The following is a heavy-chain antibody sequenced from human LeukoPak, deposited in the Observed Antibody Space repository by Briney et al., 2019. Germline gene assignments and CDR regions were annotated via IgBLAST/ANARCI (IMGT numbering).Heavy chain of an antibody. V-gene: IGHV4-31*03. CDR1: GGSISSGGYY. D-gene: IGHD3-22*01. J-gene: IGHJ5*02. CDR3: VRQKYYYDSSGYYHSNWFDP. CDR2: IYYSGST. Sequence: SETLSLTCTVSGGSISSGGYYWSWIRQHPGKGLEWIGYIYYSGSTYYNPSLKSRVTISVDTSKNQFSLKLSSVTAADTAVYYCVRQKYYYDSSGYYHSNWFDPWGQGTLVTVSS.